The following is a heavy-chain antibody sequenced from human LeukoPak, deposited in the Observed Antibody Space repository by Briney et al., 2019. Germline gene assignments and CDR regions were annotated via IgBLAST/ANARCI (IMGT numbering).Heavy chain of an antibody. CDR3: ARGTSSGYYRTEAFDL. CDR2: IYSGGRT. CDR1: GLAVTNNY. D-gene: IGHD3-22*01. J-gene: IGHJ3*01. V-gene: IGHV3-66*01. Sequence: GGSLRLSCAASGLAVTNNYMTWVRQAPGKGLEWVSVIYSGGRTSYAASVKGRFTISRDNAKNTVYIQVSGLKVDDTAVYYCARGTSSGYYRTEAFDLWGQGTMVAVSS.